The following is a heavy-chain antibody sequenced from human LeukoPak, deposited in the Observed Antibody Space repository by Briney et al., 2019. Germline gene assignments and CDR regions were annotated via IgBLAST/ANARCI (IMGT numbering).Heavy chain of an antibody. CDR2: IKQDGSEK. CDR3: ARDGTAAGLYFDL. J-gene: IGHJ4*03. Sequence: PGGSLRLSCAVSGFTFSSYWMNWVRQAPGKGLEWLASIKQDGSEKSYVDSVKGRFTISRDNTKNSLYLQMSSLRAEDTAVYYCARDGTAAGLYFDLWGQGTLVTVSS. D-gene: IGHD6-13*01. CDR1: GFTFSSYW. V-gene: IGHV3-7*01.